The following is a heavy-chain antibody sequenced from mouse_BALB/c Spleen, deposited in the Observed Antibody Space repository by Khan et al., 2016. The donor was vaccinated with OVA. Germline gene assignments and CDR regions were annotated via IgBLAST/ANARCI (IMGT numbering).Heavy chain of an antibody. V-gene: IGHV1-4*01. CDR3: TRGGYGSFGY. J-gene: IGHJ3*01. D-gene: IGHD1-1*01. CDR2: INPSSGSN. CDR1: GYIFTSYM. Sequence: QVQLQQSGAELARPGASVKMSCKASGYIFTSYMMHWVKQRPGQGLEWIGDINPSSGSNNYNQKFKDKATLTADKSSSTAYMQLSSLTSEDSAVYYCTRGGYGSFGYWGQGTLVTVSA.